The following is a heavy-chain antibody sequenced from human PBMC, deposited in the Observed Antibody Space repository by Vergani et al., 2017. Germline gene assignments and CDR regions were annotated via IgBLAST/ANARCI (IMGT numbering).Heavy chain of an antibody. J-gene: IGHJ5*02. CDR3: ARVGCSYYDSSCYYYPPGGSFDP. D-gene: IGHD3-22*01. V-gene: IGHV5-10-1*03. CDR2: IDPSDSYT. CDR1: GYSFTSYW. Sequence: EVQLVQSGAEVKKPGESLRISCKGSGYSFTSYWISWVRQMPGKGLEWMGRIDPSDSYTNYSPSFQGHVTISADKSISTAYLQWSSLKASDTAMYYCARVGCSYYDSSCYYYPPGGSFDPWGQGTLVTVSS.